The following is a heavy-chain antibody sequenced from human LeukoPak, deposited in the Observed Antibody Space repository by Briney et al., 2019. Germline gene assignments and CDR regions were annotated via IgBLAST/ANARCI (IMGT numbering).Heavy chain of an antibody. CDR2: IYHSGIT. V-gene: IGHV4-4*02. CDR1: GGSISSSNW. CDR3: ARQSGRHHLVERFDY. J-gene: IGHJ4*02. Sequence: SETLSLTCAVSGGSISSSNWWSWVRQPPGKGLEWIGEIYHSGITNYNPSLKSRVTISVDKSKNQFSLKLSSVTAADTAVYYCARQSGRHHLVERFDYWGQGTLVTVSS. D-gene: IGHD1-26*01.